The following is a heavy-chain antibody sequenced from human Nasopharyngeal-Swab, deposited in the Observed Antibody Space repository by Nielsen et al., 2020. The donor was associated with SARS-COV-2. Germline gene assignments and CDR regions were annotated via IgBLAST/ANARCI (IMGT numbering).Heavy chain of an antibody. CDR3: ARDYYSSSSSWYDYYYYGMAV. V-gene: IGHV3-7*03. Sequence: SCAASGVTFSSYWMSWVRQAPGKGLEWVANIKQDGSEKYYVDSVKGRFTISRDNAKNSLYLQMNSLRAEDTAVYYCARDYYSSSSSWYDYYYYGMAVWGQGTTVTVSS. CDR1: GVTFSSYW. CDR2: IKQDGSEK. J-gene: IGHJ6*02. D-gene: IGHD6-13*01.